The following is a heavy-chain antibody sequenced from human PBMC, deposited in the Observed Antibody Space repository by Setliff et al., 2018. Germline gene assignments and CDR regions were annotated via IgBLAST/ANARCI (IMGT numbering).Heavy chain of an antibody. CDR3: ARMSGFQYMDV. Sequence: SETLSLTCTVSGDSISSRRSYWGWFRQPAGKGLEWIGQIYTSWSTNYNPSLKSRVTISLDTSKNQFSLSLSSVTAADTAVYYCARMSGFQYMDVWGKVTTVTVSS. D-gene: IGHD3-3*01. V-gene: IGHV4-61*09. J-gene: IGHJ6*03. CDR2: IYTSWST. CDR1: GDSISSRRSY.